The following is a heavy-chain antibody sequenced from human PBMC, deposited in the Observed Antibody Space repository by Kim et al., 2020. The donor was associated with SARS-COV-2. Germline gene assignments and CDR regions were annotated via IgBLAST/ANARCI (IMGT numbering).Heavy chain of an antibody. CDR3: ARDGWFGEPPPVAFDI. J-gene: IGHJ3*02. V-gene: IGHV3-21*01. CDR2: ISSSSSYI. D-gene: IGHD3-10*01. Sequence: GGSLRLSCAASGFTFSSYSMNWVRQAPGKGLEWVSSISSSSSYIYYADSVKGRFTISRDNAKNSLYLQMNSLRAEDTAVYYCARDGWFGEPPPVAFDIWGQGTMVTVSS. CDR1: GFTFSSYS.